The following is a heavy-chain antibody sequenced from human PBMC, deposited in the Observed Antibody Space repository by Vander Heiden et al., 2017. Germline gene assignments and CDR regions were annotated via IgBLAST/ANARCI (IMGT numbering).Heavy chain of an antibody. D-gene: IGHD2-21*01. CDR1: GYTFSRYW. J-gene: IGHJ5*02. CDR3: AKRAAYSPELGLDNWLDP. V-gene: IGHV5-51*01. Sequence: EVQLVQSGAEVKKPGESLIISCQASGYTFSRYWIGWVRPMPGKGLEWMGIIYPADSDVRYSPSLQGQVTISADKSISTVFLQWNSLKASDTAIYYCAKRAAYSPELGLDNWLDPWGQGTLVTVSS. CDR2: IYPADSDV.